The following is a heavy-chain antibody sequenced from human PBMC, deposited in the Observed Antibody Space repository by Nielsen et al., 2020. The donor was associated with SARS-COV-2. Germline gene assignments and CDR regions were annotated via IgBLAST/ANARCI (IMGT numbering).Heavy chain of an antibody. D-gene: IGHD2-21*02. CDR1: GFIFSSCA. CDR2: ISGSDST. CDR3: ARGRGKYCGGDCYLFDD. Sequence: LKISCAVSGFIFSSCAMSWVRQAPGKSLEWVSTISGSDSTYYADSVKGRFTISRDNSKNTVYLQMNSLRADDTAGYYCARGRGKYCGGDCYLFDDWGQGTLVTVSS. J-gene: IGHJ4*02. V-gene: IGHV3-23*01.